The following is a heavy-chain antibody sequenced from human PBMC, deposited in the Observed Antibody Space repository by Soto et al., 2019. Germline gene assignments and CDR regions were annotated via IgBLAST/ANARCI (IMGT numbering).Heavy chain of an antibody. CDR3: ARRFGTNIAARRFDY. V-gene: IGHV4-31*03. Sequence: QVQLQESGPGLVKPSQTLSLTCSVSGGSINSGGNYWSWIRQHPGKGLEWIGHIYYNGRTYYNPSLKSRVTISVDTSKNLFSLKLSSVTAAATAVYYCARRFGTNIAARRFDYWGQGTLVTVSS. CDR1: GGSINSGGNY. CDR2: IYYNGRT. D-gene: IGHD6-6*01. J-gene: IGHJ4*02.